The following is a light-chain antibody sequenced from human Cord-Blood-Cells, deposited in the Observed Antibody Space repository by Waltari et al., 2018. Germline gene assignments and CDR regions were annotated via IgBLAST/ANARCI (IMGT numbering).Light chain of an antibody. CDR2: AAS. J-gene: IGKJ4*01. Sequence: DIQMTQSPSSLFASVGDRVTITCRASQSISSYLNWYQQKQGKAPKLLIYAASSLQSGVPSRFSGSGSGTDYTLTISSLQPEDVATYYCQQSYSTLRLTFGGGTKVEIK. CDR3: QQSYSTLRLT. V-gene: IGKV1-39*01. CDR1: QSISSY.